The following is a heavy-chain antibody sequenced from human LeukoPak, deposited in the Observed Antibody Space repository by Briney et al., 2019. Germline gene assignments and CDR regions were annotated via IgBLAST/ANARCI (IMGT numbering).Heavy chain of an antibody. Sequence: GGSLRLSCAASGFTFSSNAMSWVRQAPGKGLEWVSSISVSGVAIYYADSVKDRFSSSRDNSKNTLYLQMNSLRAEDTAVYYCARGAGRSSGWLSFDYWGQGTLVTVSS. D-gene: IGHD6-19*01. CDR3: ARGAGRSSGWLSFDY. V-gene: IGHV3-23*01. CDR2: ISVSGVAI. J-gene: IGHJ4*02. CDR1: GFTFSSNA.